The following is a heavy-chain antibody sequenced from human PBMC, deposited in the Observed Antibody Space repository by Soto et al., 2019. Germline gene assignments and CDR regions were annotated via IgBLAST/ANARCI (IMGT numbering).Heavy chain of an antibody. J-gene: IGHJ4*02. V-gene: IGHV4-59*08. CDR3: ARLEELRYYFDY. Sequence: QVQLQESGPGLVKPSETLSLTCTVSGGSISSHYWSWIRQPPGKGLVWIGYIYYSGSTNYTPSLKSRVTISVDTSTSQFSLKLNSVTAADTAVYSCARLEELRYYFDYWGQGSLVTVSS. D-gene: IGHD1-1*01. CDR1: GGSISSHY. CDR2: IYYSGST.